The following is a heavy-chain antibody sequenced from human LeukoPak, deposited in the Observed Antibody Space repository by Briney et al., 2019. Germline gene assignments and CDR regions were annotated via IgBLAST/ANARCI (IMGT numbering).Heavy chain of an antibody. J-gene: IGHJ4*02. V-gene: IGHV5-51*01. CDR3: ARPPSRGYSSSFEY. CDR1: GYSFPTYW. D-gene: IGHD6-13*01. CDR2: IYPDESNI. Sequence: GESLKISCKGSGYSFPTYWIAWVRQMPGKGLEWMGIIYPDESNIRYSPSFQGQVTISADKSISTAYLQWSSLKASDTAMYYCARPPSRGYSSSFEYWGQGTRSPSP.